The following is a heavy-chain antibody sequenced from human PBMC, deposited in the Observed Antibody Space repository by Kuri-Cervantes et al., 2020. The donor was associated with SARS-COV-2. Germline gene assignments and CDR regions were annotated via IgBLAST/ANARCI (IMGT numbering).Heavy chain of an antibody. J-gene: IGHJ4*02. V-gene: IGHV1-46*01. CDR2: INPSGGNT. Sequence: ASVKVSCKAFGYTFTTYFLYWVRQAPGQGLEWMGMINPSGGNTTYAQKFQGRVTMTRDTSTSTVYMELSSLGSEDTAVYYCARPVGASLRTDVWGQGTLVTVSS. CDR1: GYTFTTYF. CDR3: ARPVGASLRTDV. D-gene: IGHD1-26*01.